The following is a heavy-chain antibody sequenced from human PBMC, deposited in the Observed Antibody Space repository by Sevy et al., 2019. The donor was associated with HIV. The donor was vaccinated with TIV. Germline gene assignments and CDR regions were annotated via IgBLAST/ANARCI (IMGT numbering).Heavy chain of an antibody. Sequence: SETLSLTCTVSGGSISCSSYYWGWIRQPPGKGLEWIGSIYYSGSTYYNPSLKNRVTISVDTSKNQFSLKLSSVTAADTAVYYCARLDFWSGYPYFDYWGQGTLVTVSS. CDR1: GGSISCSSYY. V-gene: IGHV4-39*01. CDR3: ARLDFWSGYPYFDY. J-gene: IGHJ4*02. CDR2: IYYSGST. D-gene: IGHD3-3*01.